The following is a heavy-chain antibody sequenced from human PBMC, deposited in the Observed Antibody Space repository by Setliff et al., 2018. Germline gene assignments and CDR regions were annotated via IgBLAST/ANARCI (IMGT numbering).Heavy chain of an antibody. CDR1: GYTFTSYA. CDR3: ARDRGQLANGMDV. Sequence: ASVKVSCKASGYTFTSYAMHWVRQAPGQRLEWMGWINAGNGNTKYSQKFQGRVTITRDTSASTAYMKLSSLRSEDTAVYYCARDRGQLANGMDVWGQGTTVTVSS. J-gene: IGHJ6*02. D-gene: IGHD6-6*01. V-gene: IGHV1-3*01. CDR2: INAGNGNT.